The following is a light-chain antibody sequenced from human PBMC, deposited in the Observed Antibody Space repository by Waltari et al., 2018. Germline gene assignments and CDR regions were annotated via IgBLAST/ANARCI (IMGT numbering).Light chain of an antibody. CDR2: EVR. Sequence: QSALTQPPSASGSPGQSVTISCTGNRSDVGGYNYVPWYQQYPGKAPKLIVYEVRKRSSGVPDRFSGSKSGNTASLTVSGLQAEDEADYYCSSFAGSNTVKFGGGTKLTVL. V-gene: IGLV2-8*01. CDR1: RSDVGGYNY. J-gene: IGLJ2*01. CDR3: SSFAGSNTVK.